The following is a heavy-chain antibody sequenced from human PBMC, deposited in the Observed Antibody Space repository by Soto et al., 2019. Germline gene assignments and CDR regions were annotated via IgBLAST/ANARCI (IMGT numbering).Heavy chain of an antibody. CDR3: ARMRVVGEEASYYMDV. Sequence: QVQLQESGPGLVKPSETLSLTCSVSGGSIRGYYWSWIRQTPEKGLECVGYMYYEGNTFYNPSLQSRVTTSVDKSKNLFSLRLSSVSAADSALYYCARMRVVGEEASYYMDVWGKGTTVTASS. CDR1: GGSIRGYY. CDR2: MYYEGNT. J-gene: IGHJ6*03. D-gene: IGHD2-21*01. V-gene: IGHV4-59*01.